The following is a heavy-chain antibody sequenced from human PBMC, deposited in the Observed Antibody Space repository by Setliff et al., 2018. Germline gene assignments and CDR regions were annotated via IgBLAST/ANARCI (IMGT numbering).Heavy chain of an antibody. CDR1: GFTFSDYY. CDR3: AREPYSSSSGYYYYGMDV. J-gene: IGHJ6*02. Sequence: GESLRLSCAASGFTFSDYYMSWIRQAPGKGLEWVSYISSSGSTIYYADSVKGRFTISRDNAKNSLYLQMNSLRAEDTAVYYCAREPYSSSSGYYYYGMDVWGQGTTVTVSS. D-gene: IGHD6-13*01. CDR2: ISSSGSTI. V-gene: IGHV3-11*01.